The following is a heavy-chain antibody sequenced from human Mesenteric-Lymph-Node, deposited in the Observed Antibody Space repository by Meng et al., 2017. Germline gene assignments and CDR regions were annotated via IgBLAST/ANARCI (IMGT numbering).Heavy chain of an antibody. J-gene: IGHJ2*01. CDR2: IYYSGST. CDR3: ARVGWRQWSFDL. Sequence: QVQLRQSGPRLVKPFQTLSLTCTVSGGSISSGDYYWSWIRQPPGKGLELIGHIYYSGSTSYNPSLKSRVTISVDTSNNQFSLKLSSVTAADTAVYYCARVGWRQWSFDLWGRGTLVTVSS. D-gene: IGHD5-18*01. V-gene: IGHV4-30-4*01. CDR1: GGSISSGDYY.